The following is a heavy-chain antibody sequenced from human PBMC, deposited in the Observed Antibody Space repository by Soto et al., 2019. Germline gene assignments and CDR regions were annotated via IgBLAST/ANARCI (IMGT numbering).Heavy chain of an antibody. Sequence: GGSLRLSCAASGFTVSSNYMSWVRQAPGKGLEWVSVIYSCGSTYYADSVKGRFTISRDNSKNTLYLQMNSLRAEDTAVYYCAKPTTWSYWYFDLWGRGTLVTVSS. V-gene: IGHV3-66*03. J-gene: IGHJ2*01. CDR3: AKPTTWSYWYFDL. CDR1: GFTVSSNY. D-gene: IGHD4-17*01. CDR2: IYSCGST.